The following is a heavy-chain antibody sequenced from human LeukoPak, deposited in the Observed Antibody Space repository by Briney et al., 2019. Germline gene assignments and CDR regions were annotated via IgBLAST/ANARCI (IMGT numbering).Heavy chain of an antibody. D-gene: IGHD6-13*01. Sequence: ASVKVCCKASGYTFTSYAMNWVRQAPGQGLEWMGWINTNTGNPTYAQGFTGRFVFSLDTSVSTAYLQISSLKAEDTAVYYCARERYSSSWYLYYYYGMDVWGQGTTVTVSS. V-gene: IGHV7-4-1*02. CDR2: INTNTGNP. CDR3: ARERYSSSWYLYYYYGMDV. J-gene: IGHJ6*02. CDR1: GYTFTSYA.